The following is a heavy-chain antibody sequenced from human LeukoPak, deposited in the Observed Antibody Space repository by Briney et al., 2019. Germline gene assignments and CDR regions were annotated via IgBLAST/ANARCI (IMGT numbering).Heavy chain of an antibody. CDR3: TTYSSGSCPF. D-gene: IGHD6-19*01. Sequence: GGSLRLSCAASGNTFSNAWMTWVRQAPGKGLEWDGRIYRSSNGETTDYGAPVKGRFTMSRDDSKNTLYLQMNSLKTEDTAVYYCTTYSSGSCPFWGQGTLVTVSS. V-gene: IGHV3-15*01. CDR2: IYRSSNGETT. CDR1: GNTFSNAW. J-gene: IGHJ4*02.